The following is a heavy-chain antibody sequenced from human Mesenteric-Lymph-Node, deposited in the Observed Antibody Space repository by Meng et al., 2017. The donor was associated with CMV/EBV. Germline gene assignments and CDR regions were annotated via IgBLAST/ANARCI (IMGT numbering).Heavy chain of an antibody. CDR1: GFTFSSYA. J-gene: IGHJ6*02. CDR3: ARDLDAIGRYYYGMDV. D-gene: IGHD2-21*01. V-gene: IGHV3-23*01. CDR2: ISGSGGST. Sequence: GESLKISCAASGFTFSSYAMSWVRQAPGKGLEWVSAISGSGGSTYYADSVKGRFTISRDNSKNTLYLQMNTLRTEDTAVYYCARDLDAIGRYYYGMDVWGQGTTVTVSS.